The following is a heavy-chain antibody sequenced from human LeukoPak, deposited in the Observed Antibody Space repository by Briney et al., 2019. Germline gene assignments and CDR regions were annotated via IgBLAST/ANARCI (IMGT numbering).Heavy chain of an antibody. J-gene: IGHJ4*02. CDR3: AKGGAQV. CDR1: GFTFSSDA. CDR2: ISSSGGST. V-gene: IGHV3-23*01. D-gene: IGHD1-26*01. Sequence: GGSLRLSCAASGFTFSSDAMRWVRQAPGKGLEWVSAISSSGGSTYYADSVRGRYIISRDSSKNTLYLQMNSLRVEDTAVYYCAKGGAQVGGQGTLVTVSS.